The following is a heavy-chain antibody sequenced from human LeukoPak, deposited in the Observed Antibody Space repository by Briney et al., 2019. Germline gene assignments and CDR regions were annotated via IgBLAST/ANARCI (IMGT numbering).Heavy chain of an antibody. D-gene: IGHD2-15*01. CDR1: RFTFSRYY. Sequence: GGSLRLSCAASRFTFSRYYMSWIRQAPGKGLEWLSYISDSASTVLYADSVKGRLTMSRDNSKNSLYLQMNSLRVEDTAVYFCAIFVYCGGGNCQIFGFDIWGQGTLVTVSP. CDR3: AIFVYCGGGNCQIFGFDI. J-gene: IGHJ3*02. CDR2: ISDSASTV. V-gene: IGHV3-11*01.